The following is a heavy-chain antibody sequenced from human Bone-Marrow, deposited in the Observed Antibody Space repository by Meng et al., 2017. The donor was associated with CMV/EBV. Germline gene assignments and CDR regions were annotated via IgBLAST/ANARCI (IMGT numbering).Heavy chain of an antibody. D-gene: IGHD2-15*01. J-gene: IGHJ4*02. CDR1: GGTFSSYA. Sequence: SVKVSCKASGGTFSSYAISWVRQAPGQGLEWMGGIIPIFGTANYAQKFQGRVTITTDESTSTAYMELSSLRSKDTAVYYCVTVNVRPPLVGDAYWGQGTLVTVSS. V-gene: IGHV1-69*05. CDR2: IIPIFGTA. CDR3: VTVNVRPPLVGDAY.